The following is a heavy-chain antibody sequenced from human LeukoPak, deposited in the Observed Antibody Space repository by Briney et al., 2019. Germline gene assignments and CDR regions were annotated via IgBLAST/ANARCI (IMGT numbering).Heavy chain of an antibody. D-gene: IGHD3-22*01. CDR2: INPNSGGT. CDR1: GYTFTVYY. Sequence: ASVKVSCKASGYTFTVYYMHWVRQAPGQGLEWMGRINPNSGGTNYAQKFQGRVTMTRDTSISTAYMELSRLRSDDTAVYYCAAVDYYDSSGSIFEFGGQGTLVTVSS. J-gene: IGHJ4*02. V-gene: IGHV1-2*06. CDR3: AAVDYYDSSGSIFEF.